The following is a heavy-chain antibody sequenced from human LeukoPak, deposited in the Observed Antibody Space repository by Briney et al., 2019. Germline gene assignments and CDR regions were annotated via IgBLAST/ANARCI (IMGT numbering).Heavy chain of an antibody. J-gene: IGHJ4*02. CDR1: GFTFCDYA. Sequence: GGSLRLSCTASGFTFCDYAMSWVRQAPGKGLEWVGFIRSKAYGGTTEYAASVKGRFTISRDDSKSIAYLQINSLKTEDTAVYYCTRGRGVVVYYFDYWGQGTLVTVSS. D-gene: IGHD3-22*01. V-gene: IGHV3-49*04. CDR3: TRGRGVVVYYFDY. CDR2: IRSKAYGGTT.